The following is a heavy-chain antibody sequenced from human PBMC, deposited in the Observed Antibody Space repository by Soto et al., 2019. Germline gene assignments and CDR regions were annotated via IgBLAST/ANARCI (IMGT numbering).Heavy chain of an antibody. D-gene: IGHD2-2*01. V-gene: IGHV1-18*01. CDR1: GYTFTSYG. J-gene: IGHJ6*02. CDR3: ARDLVVLVPAAIAGYYYGMDV. CDR2: ISAYNGNT. Sequence: ASVKVSCKASGYTFTSYGISWVRQAPGQGLEWMGWISAYNGNTNYAQKLQGRVTMTTDTSTSTAYMELRSLRSDDTAVYYCARDLVVLVPAAIAGYYYGMDVWGQ.